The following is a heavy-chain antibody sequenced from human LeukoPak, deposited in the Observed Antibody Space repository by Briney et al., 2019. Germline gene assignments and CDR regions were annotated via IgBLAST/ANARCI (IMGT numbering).Heavy chain of an antibody. D-gene: IGHD3-3*01. CDR1: GFTVSSNY. CDR3: ARARAEDVTIFGVVIIGYFDY. J-gene: IGHJ4*02. CDR2: IYYRGST. Sequence: PGGSLRLSCAASGFTVSSNYMTWVRQPPGKGLEWIGSIYYRGSTYYNPSLKSRVTISVDTSKNQFSLKLSSVTAADTAMYYCARARAEDVTIFGVVIIGYFDYWGQGTLVTVSS. V-gene: IGHV4-39*07.